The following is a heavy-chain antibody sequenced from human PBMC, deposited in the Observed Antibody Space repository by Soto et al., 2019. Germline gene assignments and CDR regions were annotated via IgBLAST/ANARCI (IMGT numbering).Heavy chain of an antibody. CDR3: ATDRLDYDILTGYYTGYYYYGMDV. J-gene: IGHJ6*02. CDR1: GYTLTELS. CDR2: FDPEDGET. D-gene: IGHD3-9*01. V-gene: IGHV1-24*01. Sequence: ASVKVSCKVSGYTLTELSMHWVRQAPGKGLEWMGGFDPEDGETIYAQKFQGRVTMTEDASTDTAYMELSSLRSEDTAVYYCATDRLDYDILTGYYTGYYYYGMDVWGQGTTVTVSS.